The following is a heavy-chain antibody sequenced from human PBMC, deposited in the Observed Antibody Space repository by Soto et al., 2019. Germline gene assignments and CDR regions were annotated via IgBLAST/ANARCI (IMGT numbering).Heavy chain of an antibody. CDR3: GRDDYGIFPY. D-gene: IGHD3-10*01. CDR1: GYSISAYY. J-gene: IGHJ4*02. Sequence: ASVKVSCKASGYSISAYYIHWVRQAPGQGLEWMGWIDPKNGGTVSAQKFQGRLTMTRDTSISTVYMDLSGLTSDDTALYYCGRDDYGIFPYWGQGSLVTVAS. CDR2: IDPKNGGT. V-gene: IGHV1-2*02.